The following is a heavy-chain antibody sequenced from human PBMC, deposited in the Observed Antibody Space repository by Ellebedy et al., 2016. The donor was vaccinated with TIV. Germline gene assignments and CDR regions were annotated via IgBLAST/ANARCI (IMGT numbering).Heavy chain of an antibody. V-gene: IGHV2-70*11. CDR1: GFSLSTSGMC. CDR2: IDWDDDK. CDR3: ARTYSYYYDSSGYYTYDY. D-gene: IGHD3-22*01. J-gene: IGHJ4*02. Sequence: SGPTLVKPTQTLTLTCTFSGFSLSTSGMCVSWIRQPPGKALEWLARIDWDDDKYYSTSLKTRLTISKDTSKNQVVLTMTNMDPVDTATYYCARTYSYYYDSSGYYTYDYWGQGTLVTVSS.